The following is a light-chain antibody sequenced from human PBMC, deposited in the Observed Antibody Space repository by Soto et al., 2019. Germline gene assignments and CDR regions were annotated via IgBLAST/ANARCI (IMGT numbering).Light chain of an antibody. CDR2: EVY. CDR3: SSYAGSSTL. V-gene: IGLV2-8*01. CDR1: SSDAGGYNY. Sequence: QSALTQPPSASGSPGQSVTISCTGSSSDAGGYNYVSWYQQHPGKAPKLMIYEVYKRPSGVPDLFSGSKSGNTASLTVSGLQAEDEADYYCSSYAGSSTLFGGGTKVTVL. J-gene: IGLJ3*02.